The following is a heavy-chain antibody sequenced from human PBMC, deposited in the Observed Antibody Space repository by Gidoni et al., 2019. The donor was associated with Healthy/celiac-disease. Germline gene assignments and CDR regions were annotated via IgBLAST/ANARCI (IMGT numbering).Heavy chain of an antibody. Sequence: VQLVQSGAAVKKPGASVKVSCKASGDTFTSYYMQVVRQDPGQGLEWRVIINPSGGSTSYAQKFQGRVTMTSDTSTRTVYMELCSLRSEDTAVYYCARGDGYNRDAFDIWGQVTMVTVSS. CDR2: INPSGGST. CDR1: GDTFTSYY. D-gene: IGHD5-12*01. V-gene: IGHV1-46*01. CDR3: ARGDGYNRDAFDI. J-gene: IGHJ3*02.